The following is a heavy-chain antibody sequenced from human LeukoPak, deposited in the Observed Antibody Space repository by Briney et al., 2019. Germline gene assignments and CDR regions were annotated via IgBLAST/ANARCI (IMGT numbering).Heavy chain of an antibody. V-gene: IGHV4-34*01. Sequence: PSETLSLTCAVYGGSFSGYYWSWIRQPPGKGLEWIGEINHSGSTNYNPSLKSRVTISVDTSKNQFSLKLSSVTAADTAVYYCARDRELELLQWFDPWGQGTLVTVSS. CDR2: INHSGST. CDR3: ARDRELELLQWFDP. CDR1: GGSFSGYY. J-gene: IGHJ5*02. D-gene: IGHD1-26*01.